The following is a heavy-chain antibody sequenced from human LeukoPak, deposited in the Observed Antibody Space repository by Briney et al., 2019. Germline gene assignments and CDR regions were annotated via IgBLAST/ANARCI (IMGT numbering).Heavy chain of an antibody. CDR2: INHSGST. CDR3: ARGYNWNYNGMDV. D-gene: IGHD1-20*01. CDR1: GFTFSSYW. J-gene: IGHJ6*02. V-gene: IGHV4-34*01. Sequence: SGGSLRLSCAASGFTFSSYWMSWVRQPPGKGLEWIGEINHSGSTNYNPSLKSRVTISVDTSKNQFSLKLSSVTAADTAVYYCARGYNWNYNGMDVWGQGTTVTVSS.